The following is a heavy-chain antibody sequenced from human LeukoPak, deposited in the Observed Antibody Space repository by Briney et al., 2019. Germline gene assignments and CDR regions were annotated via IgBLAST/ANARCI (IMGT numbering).Heavy chain of an antibody. CDR2: IKEDGSEK. J-gene: IGHJ3*02. Sequence: GGSLRLSCAVSGFTFSGFWMSWSRQAPGKGLEWVAKIKEDGSEKYYVDSVKGRFTVSRDNVKNSLFLQMNSLRVEDTAAYYCARLHSAVYYGDAFDIWGQGTMVTVSS. CDR3: ARLHSAVYYGDAFDI. D-gene: IGHD3-10*01. V-gene: IGHV3-7*03. CDR1: GFTFSGFW.